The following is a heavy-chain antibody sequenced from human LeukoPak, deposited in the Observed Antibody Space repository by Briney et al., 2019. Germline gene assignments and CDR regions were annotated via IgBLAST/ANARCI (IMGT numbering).Heavy chain of an antibody. D-gene: IGHD3-22*01. CDR1: GFTFSSYG. CDR2: IWYDGSNK. CDR3: ARAYYYDSSGYPGYYYYGMDV. Sequence: PGRSLRLSCAASGFTFSSYGVHWVRQAPGKGLEWVAVIWYDGSNKYYADSVKGRFTISRDNSKNTLYLQMNSLRAEDTAVYYCARAYYYDSSGYPGYYYYGMDVWGQGTTVTVSS. J-gene: IGHJ6*02. V-gene: IGHV3-33*01.